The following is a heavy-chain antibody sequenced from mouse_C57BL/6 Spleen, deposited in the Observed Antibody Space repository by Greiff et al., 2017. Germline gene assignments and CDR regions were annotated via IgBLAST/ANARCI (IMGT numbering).Heavy chain of an antibody. D-gene: IGHD2-4*01. CDR1: GYTFTSYW. CDR3: AMRSYDLYYYAMDY. CDR2: IHPSDSDT. V-gene: IGHV1-74*01. J-gene: IGHJ4*01. Sequence: QVQLQQPGAELVKPGASVKVSCKASGYTFTSYWMHWVKQRPGQGLEWIGRIHPSDSDTNYNQMFKGKATLTVDKSSSTAYMQLSSLTSEDSAVYYGAMRSYDLYYYAMDYWGQGTSVTVSS.